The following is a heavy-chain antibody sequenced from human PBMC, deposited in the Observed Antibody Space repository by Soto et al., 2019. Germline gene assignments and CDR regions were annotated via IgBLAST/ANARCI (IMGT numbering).Heavy chain of an antibody. CDR2: IYYSGST. CDR1: GGSISSGGYY. V-gene: IGHV4-31*02. CDR3: ARAVVVVSNWFDP. J-gene: IGHJ5*02. D-gene: IGHD2-15*01. Sequence: QVQLQESGPGLVKPSQTLSLTWTVSGGSISSGGYYSSWIRQHPGKGREWIGYIYYSGSTYYNPSLKSRVTISVDTSKNQFSLKLSSVTAADTAVYYCARAVVVVSNWFDPWGQGTLVTVSS.